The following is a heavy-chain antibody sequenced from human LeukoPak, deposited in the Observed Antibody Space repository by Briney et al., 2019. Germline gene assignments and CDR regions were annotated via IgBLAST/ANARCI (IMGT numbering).Heavy chain of an antibody. D-gene: IGHD2-21*01. CDR1: GGSISSSSYY. CDR3: ARSHPVIKGQYFDY. V-gene: IGHV4-39*01. CDR2: IYYSGST. J-gene: IGHJ4*02. Sequence: PSETLSLTCTVSGGSISSSSYYWGWIRQPPGKGLEWIGSIYYSGSTYYNPSLKSRVTISVDTSRNQFSLKLSSVTAADTAVYYCARSHPVIKGQYFDYWGQGTLVTVSS.